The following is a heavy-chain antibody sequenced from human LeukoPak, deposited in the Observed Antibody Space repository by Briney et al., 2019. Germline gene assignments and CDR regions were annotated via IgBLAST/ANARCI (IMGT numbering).Heavy chain of an antibody. CDR3: AAYYYDSSGYYYAEYFQH. CDR1: GGSISSYY. CDR2: IYYSGST. J-gene: IGHJ1*01. V-gene: IGHV4-59*01. D-gene: IGHD3-22*01. Sequence: SETPSLTCTVSGGSISSYYWSWIRQPPGKGLEWIGYIYYSGSTNYNPSLKSRVTISVDTSKNQFSLKLSSVTAADTAVYYCAAYYYDSSGYYYAEYFQHWGQGTLVTVSS.